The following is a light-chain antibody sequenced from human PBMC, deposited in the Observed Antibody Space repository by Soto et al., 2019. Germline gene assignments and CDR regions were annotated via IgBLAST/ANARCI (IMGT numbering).Light chain of an antibody. Sequence: LTQSPATLSVSPGERATLSCRASQSVSSNLAWYQQKPGQAPRLLIYGASTRATDIPPRFSGSGSGTDFTLTISSLEPEDFAVYYCQQRRSWPPTITFGQGTRLEIK. CDR3: QQRRSWPPTIT. V-gene: IGKV3-11*01. J-gene: IGKJ5*01. CDR2: GAS. CDR1: QSVSSN.